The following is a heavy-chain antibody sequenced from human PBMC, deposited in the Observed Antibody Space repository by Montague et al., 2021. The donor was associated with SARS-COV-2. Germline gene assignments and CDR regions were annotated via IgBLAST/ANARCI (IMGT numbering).Heavy chain of an antibody. V-gene: IGHV3-33*06. CDR1: GFTFSSYG. J-gene: IGHJ4*02. D-gene: IGHD3-16*02. Sequence: SLRLSCAASGFTFSSYGMHWVRQAPGKGLEWVAVIWHDGSNKYYADSVKGRFTISRDNSKNTLYLQMNSLRAEDTAVYYCAKPFYDYTWGSYRQTGYFDYWGQGTLVTVSS. CDR2: IWHDGSNK. CDR3: AKPFYDYTWGSYRQTGYFDY.